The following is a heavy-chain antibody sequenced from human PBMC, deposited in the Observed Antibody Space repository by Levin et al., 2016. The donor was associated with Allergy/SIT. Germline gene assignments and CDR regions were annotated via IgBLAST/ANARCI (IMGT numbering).Heavy chain of an antibody. CDR3: ARLILAKVMITFGGVIVPDLLDY. D-gene: IGHD3-16*02. CDR2: ISAYNGNT. J-gene: IGHJ4*02. Sequence: WVRQAPGQGLEWMGWISAYNGNTNYAQKLQGRVTMTTDTSTSTAYMELRSLRSDDTAVYYCARLILAKVMITFGGVIVPDLLDYWGQGTLVTVSS. V-gene: IGHV1-18*01.